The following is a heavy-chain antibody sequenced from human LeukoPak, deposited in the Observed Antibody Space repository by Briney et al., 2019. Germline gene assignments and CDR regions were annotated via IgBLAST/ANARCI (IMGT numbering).Heavy chain of an antibody. J-gene: IGHJ4*02. CDR3: ARDPPYYYDSSGTLDY. CDR2: IWYDGSNK. D-gene: IGHD3-22*01. V-gene: IGHV3-33*01. CDR1: GFTFSSYG. Sequence: GGSLRLSCAVSGFTFSSYGMHWVRQAPGKGLEWVAVIWYDGSNKYYADSVKGRFTISRDNSKNTLYLQMNSLRAEDTAVYYCARDPPYYYDSSGTLDYWGQGTLVTVSS.